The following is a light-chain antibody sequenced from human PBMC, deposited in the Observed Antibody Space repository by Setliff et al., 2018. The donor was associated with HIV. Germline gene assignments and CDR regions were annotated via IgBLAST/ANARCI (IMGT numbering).Light chain of an antibody. Sequence: NYVSWYRQHPGRAPKLIIYDVNDRPSGVSDRFSGSKSGNTASLTISGLQPEDEADYYCSSYVSSNNNYVFGTGTKVTVL. CDR1: NY. CDR3: SSYVSSNNNYV. V-gene: IGLV2-14*03. CDR2: DVN. J-gene: IGLJ1*01.